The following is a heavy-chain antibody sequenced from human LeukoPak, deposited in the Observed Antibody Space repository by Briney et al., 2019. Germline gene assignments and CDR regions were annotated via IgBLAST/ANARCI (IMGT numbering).Heavy chain of an antibody. CDR2: IYYSGST. CDR1: GGSISSYY. D-gene: IGHD1-26*01. Sequence: SETLSLTCTVSGGSISSYYWSWIRQPPGKGLEWVGYIYYSGSTNYNPSLKSRVTTSVDTSKNQLSLKLSSVTAADTAVYYCARDIVDEKWELTRGDWFDPWGQGTLVTVSS. J-gene: IGHJ5*02. CDR3: ARDIVDEKWELTRGDWFDP. V-gene: IGHV4-59*12.